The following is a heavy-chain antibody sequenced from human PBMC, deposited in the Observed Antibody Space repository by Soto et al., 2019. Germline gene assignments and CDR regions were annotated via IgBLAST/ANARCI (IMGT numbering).Heavy chain of an antibody. J-gene: IGHJ6*02. Sequence: GGSLRLSCAASGFTFNTYGMHWVRQAPGKGLEWVAVIWYDGGIKYYSDSTRGRFIVSRDNSRKTLYLQMNSLRVEDTAVYYCARIDCTGGNCRPYAYYDLDVWGQGTTVSVSS. CDR2: IWYDGGIK. CDR3: ARIDCTGGNCRPYAYYDLDV. V-gene: IGHV3-33*01. D-gene: IGHD2-8*02. CDR1: GFTFNTYG.